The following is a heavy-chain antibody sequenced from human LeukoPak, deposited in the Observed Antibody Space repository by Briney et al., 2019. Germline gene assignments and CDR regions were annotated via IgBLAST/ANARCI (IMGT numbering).Heavy chain of an antibody. J-gene: IGHJ5*02. Sequence: PGGSLRLSCAASGFTFSSYAMSWVRQAPGKGLEWVSAISGSGGSTYYADSVKGRFTISRDNSKNTLYLQMNSLRAEDTTVYYCAKDTSGVKNNWFDPWGQGTLVTVSS. V-gene: IGHV3-23*01. CDR3: AKDTSGVKNNWFDP. CDR2: ISGSGGST. D-gene: IGHD2-15*01. CDR1: GFTFSSYA.